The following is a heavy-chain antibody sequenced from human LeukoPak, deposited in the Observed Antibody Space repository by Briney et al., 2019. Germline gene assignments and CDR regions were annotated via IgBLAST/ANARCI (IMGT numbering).Heavy chain of an antibody. CDR3: ARLMGGSYFFDY. D-gene: IGHD1-26*01. V-gene: IGHV4-39*01. J-gene: IGHJ4*02. CDR1: GFTFSSYG. Sequence: GSLRLSCAASGFTFSSYGMNWVRQPPGKGLEWIGSIYYSGSTYYNPSLKSRVTISVDTSKNQFSLKLSSVTAADTAVYYCARLMGGSYFFDYWGQGTLVTVSS. CDR2: IYYSGST.